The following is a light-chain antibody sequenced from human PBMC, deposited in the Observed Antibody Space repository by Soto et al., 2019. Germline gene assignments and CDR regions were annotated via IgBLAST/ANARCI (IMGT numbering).Light chain of an antibody. J-gene: IGLJ2*01. Sequence: QSALTQPASVSGSPGQSITISCTGRSSDISGYNYVSWYQQHPGKAPKLIIYDVTNRPSGLSYRFSASKSGSTASLTISGLQPEDEADYYCSSYSGSTTHILFGGGTKLTVL. V-gene: IGLV2-14*01. CDR1: SSDISGYNY. CDR2: DVT. CDR3: SSYSGSTTHIL.